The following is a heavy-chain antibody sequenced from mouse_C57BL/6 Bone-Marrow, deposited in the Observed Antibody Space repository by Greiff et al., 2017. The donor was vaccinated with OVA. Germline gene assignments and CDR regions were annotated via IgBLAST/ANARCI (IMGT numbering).Heavy chain of an antibody. J-gene: IGHJ4*01. CDR3: ARGEDYGSLYAMDY. V-gene: IGHV2-9-1*01. D-gene: IGHD1-1*01. CDR1: GFSLTSYA. Sequence: QVQLQQSGPGLVAPSQSLSITCTVSGFSLTSYAISWVRQPPGKGLEWLGVIWTGGGTNYNSALKSRLSISKDNSKSQVFLKMNSLQTDDTARYYCARGEDYGSLYAMDYWGQGTSVTVSS. CDR2: IWTGGGT.